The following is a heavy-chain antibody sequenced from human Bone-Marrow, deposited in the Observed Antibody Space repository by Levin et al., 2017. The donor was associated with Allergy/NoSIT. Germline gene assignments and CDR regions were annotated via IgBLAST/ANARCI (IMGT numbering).Heavy chain of an antibody. Sequence: LSLTCAASGFNFRTFGMHWVRQAPGKGLEWVAVISYDGSNKYYVDSVKGRFTISRDNSKNTLFLQMNSLRAEDTAVYYCAKEGYGDYVLDSWGQGTLLTV. V-gene: IGHV3-30*18. CDR2: ISYDGSNK. CDR1: GFNFRTFG. D-gene: IGHD4-17*01. J-gene: IGHJ4*02. CDR3: AKEGYGDYVLDS.